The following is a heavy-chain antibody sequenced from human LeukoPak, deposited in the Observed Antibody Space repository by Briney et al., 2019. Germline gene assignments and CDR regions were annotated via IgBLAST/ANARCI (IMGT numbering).Heavy chain of an antibody. CDR2: IADDGSNK. CDR3: ARVDDLDAFDT. J-gene: IGHJ3*02. CDR1: GFTFRSYA. V-gene: IGHV3-30*04. Sequence: GMSLRLSSAASGFTFRSYAMHWVRQAPGKGLKWVAVIADDGSNKYYGDSVKGRFTISRDNSNTTLYLQMNSLRAEDTAVYYCARVDDLDAFDTWGQGTMVTVSS. D-gene: IGHD2-2*03.